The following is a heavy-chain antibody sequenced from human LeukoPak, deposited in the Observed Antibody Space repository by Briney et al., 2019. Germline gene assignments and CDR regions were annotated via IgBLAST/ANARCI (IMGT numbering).Heavy chain of an antibody. J-gene: IGHJ4*02. Sequence: SETLSLTCTVSGASVNSFYWNWIRQPPGKGLEWIGYIYYSGSPNYNPSLKSRVTMSIDTSKNQFSLKLNSVTAADTAVYFCARGRDLGQDYWGQGTLVTDSS. CDR3: ARGRDLGQDY. V-gene: IGHV4-59*02. CDR2: IYYSGSP. CDR1: GASVNSFY. D-gene: IGHD3-16*01.